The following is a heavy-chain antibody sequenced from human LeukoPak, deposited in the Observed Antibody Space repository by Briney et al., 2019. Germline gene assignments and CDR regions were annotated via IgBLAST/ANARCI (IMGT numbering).Heavy chain of an antibody. CDR2: ISYDGSNK. J-gene: IGHJ6*03. CDR1: GFTFSSYA. CDR3: ARGQRAHVEWYYYMDV. V-gene: IGHV3-30*04. Sequence: GGSLRLSCAASGFTFSSYAMHWVRQTPGKGLEWVAVISYDGSNKYYADSVKGRFTISRDNSKNTLYLQMNSLRADDTAVYYCARGQRAHVEWYYYMDVWGKGTTVTVSS. D-gene: IGHD1-26*01.